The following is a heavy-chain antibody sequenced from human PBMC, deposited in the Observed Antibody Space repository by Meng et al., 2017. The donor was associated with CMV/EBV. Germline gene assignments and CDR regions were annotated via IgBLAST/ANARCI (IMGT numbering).Heavy chain of an antibody. CDR2: INHSGST. D-gene: IGHD6-13*01. J-gene: IGHJ4*02. CDR1: GWSFSGYY. CDR3: ARGGIAAAGPFDY. Sequence: VQLQQWGEGRLKPSETLSLTCAFYGWSFSGYYWSWIRQPPGKGLEWIGEINHSGSTNYNPSLKSRVTISVDTSKNQFSLKLSSVTAADTAVYYCARGGIAAAGPFDYWGQGTLVTVSS. V-gene: IGHV4-34*01.